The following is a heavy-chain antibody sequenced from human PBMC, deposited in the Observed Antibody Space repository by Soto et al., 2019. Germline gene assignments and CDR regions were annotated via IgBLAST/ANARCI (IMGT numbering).Heavy chain of an antibody. CDR3: AREFGSGWYYYYYGMDV. CDR2: INAGNGNT. D-gene: IGHD6-19*01. CDR1: GYTFTSYA. J-gene: IGHJ6*02. V-gene: IGHV1-3*01. Sequence: ASVKVSCKASGYTFTSYAMHWVRQAPGQRLEWMGWINAGNGNTKYSQKFQGRVTITRDTSASTAYMELSSLRSEDTAVYYCAREFGSGWYYYYYGMDVWGQGTTVTVSS.